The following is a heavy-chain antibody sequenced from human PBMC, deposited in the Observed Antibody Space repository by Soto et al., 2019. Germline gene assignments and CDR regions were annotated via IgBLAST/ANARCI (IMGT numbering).Heavy chain of an antibody. CDR1: GYSFTSYW. V-gene: IGHV5-51*01. CDR2: IYPGDSDT. Sequence: PGESLKISCKGSGYSFTSYWIGWVRQMPGKGLEWMGIIYPGDSDTRYSPSFQGQVTISADKSIRTAYLQWSSLKASDTAMYYCARSSVAGTYYYYYYMDVWGKGTPVTDSS. CDR3: ARSSVAGTYYYYYYMDV. D-gene: IGHD6-19*01. J-gene: IGHJ6*03.